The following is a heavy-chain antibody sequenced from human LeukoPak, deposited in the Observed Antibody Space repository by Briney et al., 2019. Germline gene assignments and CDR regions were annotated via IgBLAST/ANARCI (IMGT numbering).Heavy chain of an antibody. CDR2: TYYGGRT. Sequence: SETLSLTCTVSGGYDSSSDYYWRWIRQSPGKGLEWIGGTYYGGRTFYNPSLKSRVTLSVDTSKIQFSLNLASVTAADTAVYYCATIGHWFRSTDHWGQGTLVTVSS. J-gene: IGHJ4*02. D-gene: IGHD5/OR15-5a*01. CDR3: ATIGHWFRSTDH. V-gene: IGHV4-39*01. CDR1: GGYDSSSDYY.